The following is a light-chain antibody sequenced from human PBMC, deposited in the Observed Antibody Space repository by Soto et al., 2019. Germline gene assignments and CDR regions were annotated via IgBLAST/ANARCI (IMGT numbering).Light chain of an antibody. CDR1: QSVRNN. CDR3: QQYNNWPPWT. J-gene: IGKJ1*01. V-gene: IGKV3-15*01. Sequence: EIVMTQSPVTLSVSPGEGATLFCRASQSVRNNLAWYQQKPGLAPRLLIYGASTRATGIPARFSGSGSGTEFTLTISSLQSEDFAVYYCQQYNNWPPWTFGQGTKVDI. CDR2: GAS.